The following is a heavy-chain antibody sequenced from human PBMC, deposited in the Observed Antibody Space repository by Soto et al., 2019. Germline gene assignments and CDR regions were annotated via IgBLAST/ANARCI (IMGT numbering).Heavy chain of an antibody. CDR1: GFTFSDYY. D-gene: IGHD2-2*01. Sequence: QVQLVESGGGLVKPGGSLRLSCAASGFTFSDYYISWIRQAPGKGLEWVSYISSSGSTIYYADSVKGRFTISRDNAKNSLYLQMNSLRAEDTAVYYCARGGGYCSSTSCYYGYYYYYMDVWGKGTTVTVSS. CDR2: ISSSGSTI. CDR3: ARGGGYCSSTSCYYGYYYYYMDV. V-gene: IGHV3-11*01. J-gene: IGHJ6*03.